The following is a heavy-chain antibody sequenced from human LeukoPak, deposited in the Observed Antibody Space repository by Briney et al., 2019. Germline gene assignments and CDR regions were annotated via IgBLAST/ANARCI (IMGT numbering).Heavy chain of an antibody. V-gene: IGHV4-59*01. D-gene: IGHD3-3*01. CDR1: GGSISSYY. CDR3: ARGFWSGYSTSIFDY. J-gene: IGHJ4*02. Sequence: SETLSLTCTVSGGSISSYYWSWIRQPPGKGLEWIGYIYYSGSTNYNPSLKSRVTISVDTSKNQFSLKLSSVTAADTAVYYCARGFWSGYSTSIFDYWGREPWSPSPQ. CDR2: IYYSGST.